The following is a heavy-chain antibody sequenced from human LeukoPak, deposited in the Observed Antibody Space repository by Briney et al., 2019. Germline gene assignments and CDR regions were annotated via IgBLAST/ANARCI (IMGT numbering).Heavy chain of an antibody. V-gene: IGHV3-74*01. J-gene: IGHJ4*02. CDR1: GFTFSSYW. Sequence: PGGSLRLSCAASGFTFSSYWMHWVRQAPGKGLVWVSRLNSDGSSTSYADSVKGRFTISRDNAKNTLYLQMNSLRAEDTAVYYCARVSYYYGSGSYRPTAVYYFDYWGQGTLVTVSS. D-gene: IGHD3-10*01. CDR2: LNSDGSST. CDR3: ARVSYYYGSGSYRPTAVYYFDY.